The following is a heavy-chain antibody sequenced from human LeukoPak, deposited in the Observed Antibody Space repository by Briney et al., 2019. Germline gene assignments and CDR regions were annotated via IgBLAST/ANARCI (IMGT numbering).Heavy chain of an antibody. Sequence: GGSLRLSCAASGFTFSSYAMSWVRQAPGKGLEWVSAISGSGGSTYYADSVKGRFTISRDNSKNTLYLQMNSLRAEDTAVYYCAEDRKYCSSTSCPYYFDYWGQGTLVTVSS. V-gene: IGHV3-23*01. CDR3: AEDRKYCSSTSCPYYFDY. J-gene: IGHJ4*02. CDR2: ISGSGGST. D-gene: IGHD2-2*01. CDR1: GFTFSSYA.